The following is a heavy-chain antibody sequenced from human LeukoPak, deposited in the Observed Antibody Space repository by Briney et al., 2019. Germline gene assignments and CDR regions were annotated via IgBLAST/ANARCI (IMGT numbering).Heavy chain of an antibody. CDR2: IKQDGSEK. D-gene: IGHD5-18*01. CDR1: GFTFSSYW. Sequence: GGSLRLSCAASGFTFSSYWMSWVRQAPGKGLEWVANIKQDGSEKYYVDSVKGRFTISRDNAKNLLYLQMNSLRAEDTAVYYCARDQAKRGYSYGFRRNDYWGQGTLVTVSS. V-gene: IGHV3-7*01. CDR3: ARDQAKRGYSYGFRRNDY. J-gene: IGHJ4*02.